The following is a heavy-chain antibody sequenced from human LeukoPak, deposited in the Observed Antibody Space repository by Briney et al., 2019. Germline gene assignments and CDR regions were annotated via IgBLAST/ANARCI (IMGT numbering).Heavy chain of an antibody. J-gene: IGHJ5*01. CDR2: INSDGNNT. CDR3: ATGDDYNAKRPGVPDS. D-gene: IGHD5-24*01. Sequence: GGSLRLSCEASGITFRNFWLLWVRQAPGKGLVWVSRINSDGNNTRYADSVKGQFTISRDNAKNTLFLQMNSLTAEDTAVYYCATGDDYNAKRPGVPDSWGQGILVTVSS. V-gene: IGHV3-74*01. CDR1: GITFRNFW.